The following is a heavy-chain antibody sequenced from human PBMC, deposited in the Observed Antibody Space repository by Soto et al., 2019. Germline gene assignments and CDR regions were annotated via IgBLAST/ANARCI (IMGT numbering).Heavy chain of an antibody. CDR1: GFTFSSYA. CDR3: AQLGYCSGGRCYSDY. D-gene: IGHD2-15*01. J-gene: IGHJ4*02. Sequence: GGSLRLSCAASGFTFSSYAMSWVRQAPGKGLEWVSAISGSGGSTYYADSVKGRFTISRDNSKNTLYLQMNSLRAEDTAVYYCAQLGYCSGGRCYSDYWGQGTLVTVSS. V-gene: IGHV3-23*01. CDR2: ISGSGGST.